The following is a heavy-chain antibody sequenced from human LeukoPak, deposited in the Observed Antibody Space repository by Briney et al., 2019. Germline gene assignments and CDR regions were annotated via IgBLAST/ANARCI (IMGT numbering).Heavy chain of an antibody. J-gene: IGHJ4*02. V-gene: IGHV4-39*01. CDR1: GVSISSSSYY. D-gene: IGHD3-16*02. Sequence: SETLSLTCTVSGVSISSSSYYWGWLRHPPGKGPEGSASIYYSGSTYYKPSLKSRVTISVDTSKNQFSLKLSSVTAADTAVYYCARLVWGSYRAFDYWGQGTLVTVSS. CDR2: IYYSGST. CDR3: ARLVWGSYRAFDY.